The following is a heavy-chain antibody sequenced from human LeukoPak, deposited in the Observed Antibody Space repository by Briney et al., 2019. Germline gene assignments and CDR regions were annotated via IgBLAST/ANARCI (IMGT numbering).Heavy chain of an antibody. Sequence: GRSLRLSCAASGFTFSSYAMHWVRQAPGKGLEWVAVISYDGSNKYYADSVKGRFTIYRDNSKNALYLQMNSLRAEDTAVYYCARDRRISRWYFDLWGRGTLVTDSS. J-gene: IGHJ2*01. CDR1: GFTFSSYA. CDR3: ARDRRISRWYFDL. CDR2: ISYDGSNK. V-gene: IGHV3-30*04.